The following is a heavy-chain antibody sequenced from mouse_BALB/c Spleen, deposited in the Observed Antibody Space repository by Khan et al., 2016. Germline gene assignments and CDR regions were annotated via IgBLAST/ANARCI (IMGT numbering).Heavy chain of an antibody. D-gene: IGHD1-1*01. CDR3: ARLYYYGSSDY. Sequence: EVQLLESGGGLVQPGGSLKLSCAASGFDFSRYWMSWVRQAPGKRLEWIGEINPDSSTINYTQSLKDKFIISRDNAKNTLYLQMSKVRSEDTALYYCARLYYYGSSDYWGQGTTLTVSS. J-gene: IGHJ2*01. CDR1: GFDFSRYW. V-gene: IGHV4-1*02. CDR2: INPDSSTI.